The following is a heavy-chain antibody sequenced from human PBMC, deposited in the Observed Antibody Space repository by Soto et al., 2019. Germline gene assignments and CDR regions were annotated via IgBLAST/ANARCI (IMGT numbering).Heavy chain of an antibody. CDR1: GYTFTGYY. Sequence: ASVKVSCKASGYTFTGYYMHWVRQAPGQGLEWMGWINPNSGGTNYAQKFQGWVTMTRDTSISTAYMELSRLRSDDTAVYYCARDQTTVTKYYYYYGMDVWGQGTTVNVSS. V-gene: IGHV1-2*04. J-gene: IGHJ6*02. D-gene: IGHD4-17*01. CDR2: INPNSGGT. CDR3: ARDQTTVTKYYYYYGMDV.